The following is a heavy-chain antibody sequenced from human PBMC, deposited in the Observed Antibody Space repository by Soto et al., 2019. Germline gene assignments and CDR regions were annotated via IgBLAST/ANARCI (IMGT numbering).Heavy chain of an antibody. J-gene: IGHJ5*02. CDR1: GYTFTSYY. CDR3: ARKAVAATGSRWFDP. Sequence: EASVKVSCKASGYTFTSYYMHWVRQAPGQGLEWMGIINPSGGSTSYAQKFQGRVTMTRDTSTSTVYMELSSLRSEDTAVYYCARKAVAATGSRWFDPWGQGTLVTVSS. CDR2: INPSGGST. D-gene: IGHD2-15*01. V-gene: IGHV1-46*01.